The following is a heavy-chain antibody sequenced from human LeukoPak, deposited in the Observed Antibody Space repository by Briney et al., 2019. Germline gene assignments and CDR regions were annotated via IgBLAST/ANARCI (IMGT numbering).Heavy chain of an antibody. D-gene: IGHD3-22*01. J-gene: IGHJ4*02. CDR2: IWPDGTNE. CDR3: ARDNYDSSGYYFD. CDR1: GFIFSSYG. Sequence: GGSLRLSCAASGFIFSSYGMHWVRQAPGKGLEWVAIIWPDGTNEYYADSVKGRFTISRDNSKNTLYLQMNSLRVEDTAVYYCARDNYDSSGYYFDWGQGTLVTVSS. V-gene: IGHV3-33*01.